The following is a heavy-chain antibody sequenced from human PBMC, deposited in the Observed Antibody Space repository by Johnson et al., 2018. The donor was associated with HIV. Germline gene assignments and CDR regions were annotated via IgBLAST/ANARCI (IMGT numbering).Heavy chain of an antibody. CDR1: GFTVSSNY. CDR3: ARFGSGTNAFDI. V-gene: IGHV3-53*01. Sequence: VQLVESGGGLIQPGGSLRLSCAASGFTVSSNYMSWVRQAPGKGLAWVSVIYSGGSTSYADSVKGRFTISRDNAKNSLYLQMNSLRADDTALYYCARFGSGTNAFDIWGQGTMVTVSS. J-gene: IGHJ3*02. CDR2: IYSGGST. D-gene: IGHD1-14*01.